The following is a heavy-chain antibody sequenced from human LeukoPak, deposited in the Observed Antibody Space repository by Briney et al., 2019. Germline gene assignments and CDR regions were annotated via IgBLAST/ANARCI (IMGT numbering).Heavy chain of an antibody. Sequence: GGSLRLSCEASGFTFSSYEMIWVRQAPGKGLEWLSYISSSGSTTYYADSVKGRFTISRDNAKDSLYLQMNSLRAEDTGVYYCAREAGAPGYSFDYWGQGTLVTVSS. CDR1: GFTFSSYE. J-gene: IGHJ4*02. V-gene: IGHV3-48*03. CDR2: ISSSGSTT. CDR3: AREAGAPGYSFDY. D-gene: IGHD6-19*01.